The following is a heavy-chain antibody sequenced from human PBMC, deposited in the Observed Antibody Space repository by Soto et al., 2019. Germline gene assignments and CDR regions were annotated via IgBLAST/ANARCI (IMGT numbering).Heavy chain of an antibody. CDR3: ARGRYGDY. Sequence: QVHLVQSGAEVKKPGASVKVSCKGSGYAFTTYGITCVRQAPGQGLEWMGWISAHNGNTNYAQKLQGRATVTRDKSTTTAYMELRSLRSDDTAVYYCARGRYGDYWGQGALVTVS. J-gene: IGHJ4*02. D-gene: IGHD1-1*01. CDR1: GYAFTTYG. V-gene: IGHV1-18*01. CDR2: ISAHNGNT.